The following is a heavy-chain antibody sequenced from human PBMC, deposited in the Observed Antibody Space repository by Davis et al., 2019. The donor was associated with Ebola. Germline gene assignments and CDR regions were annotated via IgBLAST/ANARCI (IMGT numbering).Heavy chain of an antibody. V-gene: IGHV3-53*01. Sequence: GGSLRLSCEASGFSVSDNYMNWVRQAPGKGLEWVSVIYNVYTMYYADSVKGRFTIPRDSSMNTVYLQMSSLRAEDTAVYYCARAEDDYGEYPDALDIWGQGTVVTVSS. D-gene: IGHD4-17*01. CDR2: IYNVYTM. CDR3: ARAEDDYGEYPDALDI. CDR1: GFSVSDNY. J-gene: IGHJ3*02.